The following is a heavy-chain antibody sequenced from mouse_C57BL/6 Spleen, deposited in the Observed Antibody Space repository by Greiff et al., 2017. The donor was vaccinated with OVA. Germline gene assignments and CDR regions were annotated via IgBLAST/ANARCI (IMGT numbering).Heavy chain of an antibody. CDR2: ISSGGSYT. J-gene: IGHJ1*03. CDR3: ARNRWYFDV. CDR1: GFTFSSYG. Sequence: EVMLVESGGDLVKPGGSLKLSCAASGFTFSSYGMSWVRQTPDKRLEWVATISSGGSYTYYPDSVKGRFTISRDNAKNTLYLQMSSLKSEDTAMYYCARNRWYFDVWGTGTTVTVSS. V-gene: IGHV5-6*02.